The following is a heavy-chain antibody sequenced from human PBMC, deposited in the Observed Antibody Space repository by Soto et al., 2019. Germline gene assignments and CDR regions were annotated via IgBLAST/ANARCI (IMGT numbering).Heavy chain of an antibody. Sequence: ASVKVSCKASGYTFTGYYMHWVRQAPGQGLEWMGWINPNSGGTNYAQKFQGWVTMTRDTSISTAYMELSRLRSDDTAVYYCARGGTGYDIWTGYYYPDYWGQGTPVTVSS. CDR1: GYTFTGYY. J-gene: IGHJ4*02. CDR3: ARGGTGYDIWTGYYYPDY. D-gene: IGHD3-9*01. V-gene: IGHV1-2*04. CDR2: INPNSGGT.